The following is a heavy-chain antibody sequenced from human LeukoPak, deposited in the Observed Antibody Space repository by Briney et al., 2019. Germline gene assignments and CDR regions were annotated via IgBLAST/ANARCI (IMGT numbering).Heavy chain of an antibody. CDR3: ARGKSPPVWAPSDY. D-gene: IGHD1-26*01. CDR2: ISAYNGNT. J-gene: IGHJ4*02. Sequence: GASVKVSCKASGYTFTSYGISWVRQAPGQGLERMGWISAYNGNTNYAQKLQGRVTMTTDTSTSTAYMELRSLRSDDTAVYYCARGKSPPVWAPSDYWGQGTLVTVSS. CDR1: GYTFTSYG. V-gene: IGHV1-18*01.